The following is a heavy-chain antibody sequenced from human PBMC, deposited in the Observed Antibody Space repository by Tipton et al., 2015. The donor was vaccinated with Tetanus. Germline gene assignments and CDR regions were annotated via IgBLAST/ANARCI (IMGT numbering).Heavy chain of an antibody. J-gene: IGHJ4*02. CDR3: ARSYDYVWGSYRYYFDY. V-gene: IGHV4-61*01. D-gene: IGHD3-16*02. Sequence: TLSLTCTVSGGSVSSGSYYWSWIRQPPGKGLEWIGYIYYSGSTNYNPSLKSRVTISVDTSKNQFSLKLSSVTAADTAVYYCARSYDYVWGSYRYYFDYWGQGTLVTVSS. CDR2: IYYSGST. CDR1: GGSVSSGSYY.